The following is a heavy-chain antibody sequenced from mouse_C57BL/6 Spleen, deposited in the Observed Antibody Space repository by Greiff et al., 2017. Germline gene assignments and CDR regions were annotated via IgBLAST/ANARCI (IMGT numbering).Heavy chain of an antibody. Sequence: QVQLQQPGAELVKPGASVKLSCKASGYTFTSYWMHWVKQRPGRGLEWIGRIAPNSGGTKYNEKFKSKATLTVDKPSSTAYMQLSSLTSEDSAVYYCARDTTVVYYWYFDVWGTGTTVTVSS. D-gene: IGHD1-1*01. CDR2: IAPNSGGT. J-gene: IGHJ1*03. CDR1: GYTFTSYW. V-gene: IGHV1-72*01. CDR3: ARDTTVVYYWYFDV.